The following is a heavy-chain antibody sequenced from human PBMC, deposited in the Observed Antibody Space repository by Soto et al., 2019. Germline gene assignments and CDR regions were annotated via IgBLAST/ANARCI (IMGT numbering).Heavy chain of an antibody. CDR3: ARGFVVVPAATIPHYYCMDV. CDR1: GYTFTSYD. J-gene: IGHJ6*03. CDR2: MNPNSGNT. V-gene: IGHV1-8*01. Sequence: QVQLVQSGAEVKKPGASVKVSCKASGYTFTSYDINWVRQATGQGLEWMGWMNPNSGNTGYAQKFQGRVTMSRNTSISTAYMELSSLRSEDTAVYYCARGFVVVPAATIPHYYCMDVWGKGTTVTVSS. D-gene: IGHD2-2*01.